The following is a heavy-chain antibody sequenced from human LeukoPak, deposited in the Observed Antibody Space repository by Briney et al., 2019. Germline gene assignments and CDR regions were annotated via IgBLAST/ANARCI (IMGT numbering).Heavy chain of an antibody. Sequence: PGGSLRLSCAASGFTFDDYGMHWVRQAPGKGLEWVSGISWNSGSIGYADSVKGRFTISRDNAKNSLYLQMNSLRAEDTALYYCAKGYYYDSSGYFDYWGQGTLVTVSS. V-gene: IGHV3-9*01. CDR2: ISWNSGSI. CDR3: AKGYYYDSSGYFDY. J-gene: IGHJ4*02. D-gene: IGHD3-22*01. CDR1: GFTFDDYG.